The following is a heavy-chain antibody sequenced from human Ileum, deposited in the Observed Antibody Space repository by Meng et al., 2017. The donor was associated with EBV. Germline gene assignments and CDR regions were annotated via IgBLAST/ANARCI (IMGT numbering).Heavy chain of an antibody. CDR3: ARDGYSSGSD. J-gene: IGHJ4*02. CDR2: IYNSGST. V-gene: IGHV4-61*08. Sequence: VQLEESGPGLVKPSEPLSLTCSVSGGSVSSGGNYWSWIRQPPGKGLEWIGYIYNSGSTNYNPSLKSRVTISVDTSKNQFSLKLSSVTAADTAVYYCARDGYSSGSDWGQGTLVTSPQ. D-gene: IGHD6-19*01. CDR1: GGSVSSGGNY.